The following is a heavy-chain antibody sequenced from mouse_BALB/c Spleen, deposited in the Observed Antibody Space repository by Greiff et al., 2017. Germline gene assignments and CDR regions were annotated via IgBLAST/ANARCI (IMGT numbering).Heavy chain of an antibody. J-gene: IGHJ4*01. V-gene: IGHV1-15*01. CDR3: TRRSDYDAMDY. CDR2: IDPETGGT. Sequence: QVQLQQSGAELVRPGASVTLSCKASGYTFTDYEMHWVKQTPVHGLEWIGAIDPETGGTAYNQKFKGKATLTADKSSSTAYMELRSLTSEDSAVYYCTRRSDYDAMDYWGQGTSVTVSA. CDR1: GYTFTDYE.